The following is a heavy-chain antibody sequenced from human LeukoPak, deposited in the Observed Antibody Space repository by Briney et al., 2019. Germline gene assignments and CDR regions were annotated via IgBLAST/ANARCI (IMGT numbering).Heavy chain of an antibody. Sequence: GASVKVPCKASGGTFSSYAISWVRQAPGQGLEWMGGIIPIFGTANYAQKFQGRVTITADESTSTAYMELSSLRSEDTAVYYCARPSYSGRYYYYYGMDVWGQGTTVTVSS. CDR2: IIPIFGTA. D-gene: IGHD1-26*01. J-gene: IGHJ6*02. V-gene: IGHV1-69*13. CDR1: GGTFSSYA. CDR3: ARPSYSGRYYYYYGMDV.